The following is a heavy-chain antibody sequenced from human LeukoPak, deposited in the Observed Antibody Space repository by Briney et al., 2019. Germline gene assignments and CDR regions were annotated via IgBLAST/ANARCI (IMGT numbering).Heavy chain of an antibody. V-gene: IGHV4-59*01. J-gene: IGHJ4*02. CDR1: GGSIRNFY. Sequence: PSETLSLTCTVSGGSIRNFYWSWIRQPPGKGLEWIGYIYYSGTTKYNPSLKSRVTISVDTSKNQFSLKLSSVTAADTAVYYCARMVGKRAPYYFDYWGQGTLVTVSS. CDR3: ARMVGKRAPYYFDY. D-gene: IGHD2-15*01. CDR2: IYYSGTT.